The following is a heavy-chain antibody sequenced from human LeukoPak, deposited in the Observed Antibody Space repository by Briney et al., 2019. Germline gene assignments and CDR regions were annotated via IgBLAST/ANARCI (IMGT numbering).Heavy chain of an antibody. V-gene: IGHV4-59*01. J-gene: IGHJ4*02. D-gene: IGHD3-16*01. Sequence: PSETLSLTCTVSGGSISSYYWSWIRQPPGKGLEWIGYIYYNGNTNYNPSLKSRATISVDTSKNQFSLKLSSVTAADTAVYYCARYYDGRTLDYWGQGTLVTVSS. CDR1: GGSISSYY. CDR3: ARYYDGRTLDY. CDR2: IYYNGNT.